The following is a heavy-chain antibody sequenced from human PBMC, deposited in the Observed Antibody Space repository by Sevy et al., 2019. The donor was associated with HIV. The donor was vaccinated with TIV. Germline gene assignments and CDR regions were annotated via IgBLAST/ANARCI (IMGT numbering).Heavy chain of an antibody. D-gene: IGHD6-13*01. CDR1: GLRFSNYN. J-gene: IGHJ6*02. CDR2: ISNSSSYI. V-gene: IGHV3-21*01. CDR3: ASEKEQLVLWPYYGMDV. Sequence: GGSLRLSCAASGLRFSNYNMNWVRQAPGQGLEWVTCISNSSSYIYYVDSVKGRFTISRDNAKNSLYLQMNSLRAEDTAVYYCASEKEQLVLWPYYGMDVWGQGTTVTVSS.